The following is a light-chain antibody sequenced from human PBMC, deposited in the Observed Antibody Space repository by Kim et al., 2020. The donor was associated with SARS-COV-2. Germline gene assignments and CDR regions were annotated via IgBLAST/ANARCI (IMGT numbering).Light chain of an antibody. V-gene: IGKV1-27*01. CDR3: QQCKGAPWT. CDR2: AAS. CDR1: QVISNY. J-gene: IGKJ1*01. Sequence: ASGGDRVTITCRASQVISNYLAWYQQKPGKVPKLLIYAASALRSGVPSRFSGSGSGTDFTLTITSLQPEDVAVYYCQQCKGAPWTFGHGTKVDIK.